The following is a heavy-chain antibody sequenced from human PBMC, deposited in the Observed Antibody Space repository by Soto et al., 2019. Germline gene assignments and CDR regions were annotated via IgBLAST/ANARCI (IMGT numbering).Heavy chain of an antibody. CDR2: ISYDGSNK. CDR1: GFTFSSYA. V-gene: IGHV3-30-3*01. D-gene: IGHD3-16*01. CDR3: ASDAEAGDNPEDYYYYYGMDV. J-gene: IGHJ6*02. Sequence: QVQLVESGGGVVQPGRSLRLSCAASGFTFSSYAMHWVRQAPGKGLEWVAVISYDGSNKYYADSVKGRFTISRDNSKNTLYLQMNSLRAEDTAVYYCASDAEAGDNPEDYYYYYGMDVWGQGTTVTVSS.